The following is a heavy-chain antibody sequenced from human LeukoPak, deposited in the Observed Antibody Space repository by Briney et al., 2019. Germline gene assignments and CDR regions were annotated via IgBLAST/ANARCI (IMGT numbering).Heavy chain of an antibody. CDR3: ASAGDGQNWFDP. Sequence: PSETLSLTCAVYGGSFSGYYWSWIRQPPGKGLEWIGEINHSGSTNYNPSLKSRVTISVDTSKNQLSLKLSSVTAADTAVYYCASAGDGQNWFDPWGQGTLVTVSS. J-gene: IGHJ5*02. V-gene: IGHV4-34*01. CDR1: GGSFSGYY. CDR2: INHSGST. D-gene: IGHD3-10*01.